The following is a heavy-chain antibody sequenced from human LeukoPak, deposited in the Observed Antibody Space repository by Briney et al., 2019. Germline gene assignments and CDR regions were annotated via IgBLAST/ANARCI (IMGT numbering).Heavy chain of an antibody. CDR2: ISSGRAGT. Sequence: GGSLRLSCAASVFTFSNSAMNWVRQAPGKGLGWVSTISSGRAGTYYADSVKGRFSISRDNSKNTLYLQMNSLRAEDTAVYYCAKSGGSGTYPNWFDSWGQGTLVTVSS. CDR3: AKSGGSGTYPNWFDS. J-gene: IGHJ5*01. D-gene: IGHD3-10*01. V-gene: IGHV3-23*01. CDR1: VFTFSNSA.